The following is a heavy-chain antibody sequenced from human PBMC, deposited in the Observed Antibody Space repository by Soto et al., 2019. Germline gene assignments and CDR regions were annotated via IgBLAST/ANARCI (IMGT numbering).Heavy chain of an antibody. V-gene: IGHV6-1*01. CDR3: ARDQESPGIAVAGTYYFDY. CDR2: TYYRSKWYN. J-gene: IGHJ4*02. D-gene: IGHD6-19*01. CDR1: GDSVSSNSAA. Sequence: SQTLSLTCAISGDSVSSNSAAWNWIRQSPSRGLEWLGRTYYRSKWYNDYAVSVKSRITINPDTSKTQFSLQLNSVTPEDTAVYYCARDQESPGIAVAGTYYFDYWGQGTLVTVSS.